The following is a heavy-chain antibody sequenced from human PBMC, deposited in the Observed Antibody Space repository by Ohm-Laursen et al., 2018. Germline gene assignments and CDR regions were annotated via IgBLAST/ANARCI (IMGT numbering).Heavy chain of an antibody. J-gene: IGHJ4*02. CDR3: AKAPGGLPYYFDY. CDR1: GYTFTSYD. Sequence: ASVKVSCKASGYTFTSYDINWVRQATGQGLEWMGWMNPNSGNTGYAQKFQGRVTMTRNTSINTAYMELSSLRSEDTAVYYCAKAPGGLPYYFDYWGQGTLVTVSS. D-gene: IGHD4-11*01. V-gene: IGHV1-8*01. CDR2: MNPNSGNT.